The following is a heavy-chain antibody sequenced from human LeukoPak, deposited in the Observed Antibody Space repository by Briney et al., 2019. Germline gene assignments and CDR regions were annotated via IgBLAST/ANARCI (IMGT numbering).Heavy chain of an antibody. CDR3: ARGGLLVLMVYATGFDP. CDR2: IYTSGST. CDR1: GGSISSGSYY. J-gene: IGHJ5*02. D-gene: IGHD2-8*01. V-gene: IGHV4-61*02. Sequence: SETLSLTCTVSGGSISSGSYYWSWIRQPAGKGLEWIGRIYTSGSTNYNPSLKSRVTISVDTSKNQFSLKLSSVTAADTAVYYCARGGLLVLMVYATGFDPWGQGTLVTVSS.